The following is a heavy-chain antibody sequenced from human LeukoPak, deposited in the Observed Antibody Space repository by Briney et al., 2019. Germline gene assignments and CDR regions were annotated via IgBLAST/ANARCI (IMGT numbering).Heavy chain of an antibody. V-gene: IGHV3-74*01. CDR2: IKTDGSST. J-gene: IGHJ3*02. CDR1: GFTFSNYW. D-gene: IGHD3-3*01. Sequence: GGSLRLSCAASGFTFSNYWMHWVRQAPGKGLVWVSRIKTDGSSTSHADSVKGRFTISRDNAKNTLYLQMNSLRAEDTAVYYCARERYDDAFDIWGQGTMVTVSS. CDR3: ARERYDDAFDI.